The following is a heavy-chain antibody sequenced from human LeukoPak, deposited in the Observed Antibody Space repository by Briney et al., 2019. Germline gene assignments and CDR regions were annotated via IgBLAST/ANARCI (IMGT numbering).Heavy chain of an antibody. V-gene: IGHV3-53*01. CDR1: GFTFSSYS. Sequence: PGGSLRLSCAASGFTFSSYSMNWVRQAPGKGLEWVSVIYRDGNTYYADSVKGRFTISRDNSKNTLYLQMNSLRAEDTAVYYCAGCSGGSCYEADYWGQGTLVTVSS. D-gene: IGHD2-15*01. J-gene: IGHJ4*02. CDR2: IYRDGNT. CDR3: AGCSGGSCYEADY.